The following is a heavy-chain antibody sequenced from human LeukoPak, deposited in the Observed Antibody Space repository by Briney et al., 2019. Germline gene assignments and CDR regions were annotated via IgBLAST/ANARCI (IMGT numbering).Heavy chain of an antibody. V-gene: IGHV4-38-2*02. D-gene: IGHD3-22*01. Sequence: SETLSLTCTVSGGSISGYYWGWIRQPPGKGLEWIGSIYHSGSTYYNPSLKSRVTISVDTSKNQFSLKLSSVTAADTAVYYCARDGSSGYHGYWGQGTLVTVSS. J-gene: IGHJ4*02. CDR3: ARDGSSGYHGY. CDR2: IYHSGST. CDR1: GGSISGYY.